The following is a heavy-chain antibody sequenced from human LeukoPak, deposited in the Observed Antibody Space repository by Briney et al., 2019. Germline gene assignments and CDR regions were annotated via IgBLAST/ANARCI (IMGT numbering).Heavy chain of an antibody. J-gene: IGHJ6*04. CDR2: IKQDGSEK. V-gene: IGHV3-7*01. CDR1: EFTFSSYW. CDR3: AELGITMIGGV. Sequence: GGSLRLSCAASEFTFSSYWMSWVRQAPGKGLEWVANIKQDGSEKYYVDSVKGRFTISRDNAKNSLYLHMNSLRAEDTAVYYCAELGITMIGGVWGKGTTVTISS. D-gene: IGHD3-10*02.